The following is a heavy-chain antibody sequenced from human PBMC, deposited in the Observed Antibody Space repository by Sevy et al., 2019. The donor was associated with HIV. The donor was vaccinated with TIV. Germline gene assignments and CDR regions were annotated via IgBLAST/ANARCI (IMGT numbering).Heavy chain of an antibody. V-gene: IGHV3-30*04. CDR3: ARDRRAGYSSNWYRDFDY. D-gene: IGHD6-13*01. Sequence: GGSLRLSCAASGFTFSDYAMHWVRQAPGKGLEWVAVISHDGFNQYYADSVKGRLTISRDSSKTTLYLEMHSLRAEDRAVYYCARDRRAGYSSNWYRDFDYWGQGTLVTVSS. CDR1: GFTFSDYA. J-gene: IGHJ4*02. CDR2: ISHDGFNQ.